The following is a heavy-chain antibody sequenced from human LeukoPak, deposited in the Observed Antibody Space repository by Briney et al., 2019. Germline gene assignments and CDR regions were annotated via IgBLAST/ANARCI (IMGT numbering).Heavy chain of an antibody. V-gene: IGHV3-48*03. CDR3: AVVVVPAAITSFSGYYMDV. CDR2: ISSSGSTI. D-gene: IGHD2-2*01. CDR1: GFTFSSYE. J-gene: IGHJ6*03. Sequence: GGSLRLSCAASGFTFSSYEMNWVRQAPGKGLEWVSYISSSGSTIYYADSVKGRFTISRDNAKNSLYLQMNSLRAEDTAVYYCAVVVVPAAITSFSGYYMDVWGKGTTVTISS.